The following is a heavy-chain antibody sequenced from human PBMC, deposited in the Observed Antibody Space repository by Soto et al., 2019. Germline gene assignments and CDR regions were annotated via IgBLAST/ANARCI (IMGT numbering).Heavy chain of an antibody. D-gene: IGHD6-6*01. V-gene: IGHV4-31*03. CDR1: GGSISSGGYY. J-gene: IGHJ5*02. Sequence: PSETLSLTCTVSGGSISSGGYYWSWIRQHPGKGLEWIGYIYYSGSTYFNPSLNRRLTISVDTSKNQFSLQLSSVTAADTAVYHRPTAGHSCSSEGANSFDPWGQGTLVTVSS. CDR3: PTAGHSCSSEGANSFDP. CDR2: IYYSGST.